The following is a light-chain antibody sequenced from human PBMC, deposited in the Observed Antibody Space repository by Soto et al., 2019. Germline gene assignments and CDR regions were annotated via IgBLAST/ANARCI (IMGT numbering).Light chain of an antibody. Sequence: EIVMTQSPGTLSVSPGERVTLSCRASQSVRNNLAWYQQKPGQGPRLLIYDASTRATGIPARFSGSGSGTDFTLTISRLEPEDFAVYYCQQFGSSPRTFGQGTKVDIK. CDR1: QSVRNN. CDR2: DAS. CDR3: QQFGSSPRT. V-gene: IGKV3-20*01. J-gene: IGKJ1*01.